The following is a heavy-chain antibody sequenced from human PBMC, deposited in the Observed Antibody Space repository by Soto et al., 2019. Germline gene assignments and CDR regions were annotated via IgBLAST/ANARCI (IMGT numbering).Heavy chain of an antibody. CDR3: AVSGRGGLDV. CDR1: GGSINSGGYS. CDR2: IYRSGSA. V-gene: IGHV4-30-2*01. J-gene: IGHJ6*02. Sequence: QLQLQESGSGLVKPSQKLSLTCTVSGGSINSGGYSWSWIRQPPGKGLEWIGYIYRSGSAYYSPSLQTRVPISVDTSKNHFSLNLTSVTAADTAVYYCAVSGRGGLDVWGQGTTVTVSS. D-gene: IGHD3-10*01.